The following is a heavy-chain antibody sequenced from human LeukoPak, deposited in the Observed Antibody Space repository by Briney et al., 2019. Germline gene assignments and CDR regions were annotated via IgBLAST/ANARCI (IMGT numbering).Heavy chain of an antibody. D-gene: IGHD2-15*01. CDR2: INPNSGGT. Sequence: GASVKVSCKASGYTFTSYGINWVRQAPGQGLEWMGWINPNSGGTNYAQKFQGRVTMTRDTSISTAYMELSRLRSDDTAVYYCARDGAFLCSGGSCYSLVIGWFDPWGQGTLVTVSS. J-gene: IGHJ5*02. V-gene: IGHV1-2*02. CDR1: GYTFTSYG. CDR3: ARDGAFLCSGGSCYSLVIGWFDP.